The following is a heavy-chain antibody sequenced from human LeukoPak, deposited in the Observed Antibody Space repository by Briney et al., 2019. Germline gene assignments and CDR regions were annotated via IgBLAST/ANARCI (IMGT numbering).Heavy chain of an antibody. D-gene: IGHD1-26*01. CDR1: GFTFSSYA. J-gene: IGHJ4*02. CDR3: ARDSELLAFDY. V-gene: IGHV3-74*01. Sequence: GGSLRLSCAASGFTFSSYAMSWVRQAPGKGLVWVSRINSDGSSTSYADSVKGRFTISRDNAKNTLYLQMNSLRAEDTAVYYCARDSELLAFDYWGQGTLVTVSS. CDR2: INSDGSST.